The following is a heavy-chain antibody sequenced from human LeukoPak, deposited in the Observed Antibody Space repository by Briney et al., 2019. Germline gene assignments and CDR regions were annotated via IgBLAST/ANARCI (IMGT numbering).Heavy chain of an antibody. D-gene: IGHD2-21*02. CDR3: ARGKTMVYCGGDCYRFDN. CDR2: INPNSGGT. J-gene: IGHJ4*02. V-gene: IGHV1-2*02. CDR1: GYTFSCYY. Sequence: GASVKVSCKASGYTFSCYYMHWVRQAPGQGLEWVGWINPNSGGTNYAQKFQGRVTMTRDTSISTAYMELRRLLSGDTAVYYCARGKTMVYCGGDCYRFDNWGQGTLVTVSS.